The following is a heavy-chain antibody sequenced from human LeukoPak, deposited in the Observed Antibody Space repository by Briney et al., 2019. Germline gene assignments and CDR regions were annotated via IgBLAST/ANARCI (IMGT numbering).Heavy chain of an antibody. J-gene: IGHJ4*02. CDR2: INHSGST. D-gene: IGHD3-22*01. CDR3: AREGWDYNDSSGYYCFDY. Sequence: PSETLSLTCAVYGGSFSGYYWSWIRQPPGKGLEWIGEINHSGSTNYNPSLKSRVTISVDTSKNQFSLKLSSVTAADTAVYYCAREGWDYNDSSGYYCFDYWGQGTLVTVSS. V-gene: IGHV4-34*01. CDR1: GGSFSGYY.